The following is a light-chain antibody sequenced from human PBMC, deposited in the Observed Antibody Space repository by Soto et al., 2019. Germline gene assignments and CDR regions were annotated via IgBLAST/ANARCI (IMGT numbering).Light chain of an antibody. CDR3: QQSYSSTWT. V-gene: IGKV1-39*01. CDR1: QSIGNY. J-gene: IGKJ1*01. Sequence: DIQMTQSPSSLSVSIGDRVTITCRAGQSIGNYLNWYQQKPGKAPNLLIYATSSLQSGVPSRFSGSESVTEFPLTISSLQREDFALYYCQQSYSSTWTFGQGTKVEIK. CDR2: ATS.